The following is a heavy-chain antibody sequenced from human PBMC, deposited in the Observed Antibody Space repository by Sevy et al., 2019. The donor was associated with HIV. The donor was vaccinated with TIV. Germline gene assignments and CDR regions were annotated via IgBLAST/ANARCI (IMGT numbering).Heavy chain of an antibody. J-gene: IGHJ6*02. CDR2: ISYDGSNK. V-gene: IGHV3-30*18. Sequence: GGSLRLSCAASGFTFSSYGMHWVRQAPGKGLEWVAVISYDGSNKYYADSVKGRFTISRDNSKNTLYLQMNSLRAEDTAVYYCAKSQLRPHYDFWSGTILHYYGMDVWGQGTTVTVSS. CDR1: GFTFSSYG. D-gene: IGHD3-3*01. CDR3: AKSQLRPHYDFWSGTILHYYGMDV.